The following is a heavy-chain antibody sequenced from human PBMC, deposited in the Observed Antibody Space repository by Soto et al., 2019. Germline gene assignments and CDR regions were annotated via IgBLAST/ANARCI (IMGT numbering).Heavy chain of an antibody. Sequence: EVQLVEAGGGLVQPGGSLRLSCAASGFTFSLYSMSWVRQAPGKGLEWVSYISRSSTGIHYADSVKGRFTISRDDATNSMHLQLKRLRDGDTAVYYCARAVTWGLDVWGQGTTVSISS. J-gene: IGHJ6*02. V-gene: IGHV3-48*02. CDR3: ARAVTWGLDV. CDR2: ISRSSTGI. CDR1: GFTFSLYS. D-gene: IGHD3-10*01.